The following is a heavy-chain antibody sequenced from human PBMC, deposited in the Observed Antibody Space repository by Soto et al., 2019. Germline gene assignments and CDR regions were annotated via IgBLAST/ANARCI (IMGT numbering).Heavy chain of an antibody. V-gene: IGHV3-64D*06. D-gene: IGHD7-27*01. CDR2: ITSNGDTT. CDR1: GFTFGSYP. CDR3: VKETPQPNSGN. Sequence: GWPLRLSCSASGFTFGSYPMHWVRQAPGTGLEFVSAITSNGDTTYYADSVRGRFTISRDNSKDTVYLQMSSLTAEDTAVYYCVKETPQPNSGNWGLGTLVTVSS. J-gene: IGHJ4*02.